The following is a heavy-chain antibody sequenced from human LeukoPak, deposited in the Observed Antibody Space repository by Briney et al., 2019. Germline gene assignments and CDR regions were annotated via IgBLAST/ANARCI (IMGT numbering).Heavy chain of an antibody. CDR2: ISAYNGNT. J-gene: IGHJ4*02. CDR3: ARTLLAAAIPALIDY. Sequence: ASVKVSCKASGYTFTSYGISWVRQAPGQGLERMGWISAYNGNTNYAQKLQGRVTMTTDTSTSTAYMELRSLRSDDTAVYYCARTLLAAAIPALIDYWGQGTLVTVSS. D-gene: IGHD6-13*01. CDR1: GYTFTSYG. V-gene: IGHV1-18*01.